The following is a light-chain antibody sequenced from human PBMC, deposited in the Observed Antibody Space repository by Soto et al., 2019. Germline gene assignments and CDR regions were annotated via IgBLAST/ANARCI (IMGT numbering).Light chain of an antibody. CDR1: QNINNK. V-gene: IGKV3-11*01. CDR3: QQRVNWLT. J-gene: IGKJ4*01. CDR2: NAS. Sequence: EIVMTQSPATLAVSPGERATLSCRASQNINNKLAWYQQKPGQVPRLLIYNASTRATGIPARFSGSGSGTDFTLTISSLEPEDFAVYYCQQRVNWLTFGGGTKVDIK.